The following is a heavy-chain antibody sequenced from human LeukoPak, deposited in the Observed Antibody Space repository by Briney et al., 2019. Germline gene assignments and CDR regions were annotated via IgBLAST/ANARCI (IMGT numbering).Heavy chain of an antibody. V-gene: IGHV4-59*01. CDR3: TRLRGSLPPYFDY. CDR1: GGSISSYY. Sequence: PSETLSLTCTVSGGSISSYYWSWIRQPPGKGLEWIGYIYYSGSTNYNPSLKSRVTISVDTSKNQFSLKLSSVTAADTAVYYCTRLRGSLPPYFDYWGQGTLVTDSS. D-gene: IGHD3-10*01. J-gene: IGHJ4*02. CDR2: IYYSGST.